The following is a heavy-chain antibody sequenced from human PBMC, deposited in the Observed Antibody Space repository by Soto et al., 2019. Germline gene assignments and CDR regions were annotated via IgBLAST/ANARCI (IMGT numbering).Heavy chain of an antibody. J-gene: IGHJ6*02. CDR1: GYTFTSYY. V-gene: IGHV1-46*01. Sequence: ASVKVSCKASGYTFTSYYMHWVRQAPGQGLEWMGIINPSGGSTSYAQKFQGRVTMTRDTSTSTVYMELSRLRSDDTAVYYCARARDVDTAMVPRYYYYGMDVWGQGTTVTV. CDR2: INPSGGST. CDR3: ARARDVDTAMVPRYYYYGMDV. D-gene: IGHD5-18*01.